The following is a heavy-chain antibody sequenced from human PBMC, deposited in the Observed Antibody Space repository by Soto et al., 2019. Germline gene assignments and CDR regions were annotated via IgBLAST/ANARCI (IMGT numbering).Heavy chain of an antibody. D-gene: IGHD3-22*01. CDR1: GFTFSSYG. Sequence: QVQLVESGGGVVQPGRSLRLSCAASGFTFSSYGMHWVRQAPSKGLEWVAVIWYDGSNKYYADSVKGRFTISRDNSKNTLYLQMNSLRAEDTAVYYCARATSSGQYYYYYYGMDVWGQGTTVTVSS. CDR3: ARATSSGQYYYYYYGMDV. J-gene: IGHJ6*02. CDR2: IWYDGSNK. V-gene: IGHV3-33*01.